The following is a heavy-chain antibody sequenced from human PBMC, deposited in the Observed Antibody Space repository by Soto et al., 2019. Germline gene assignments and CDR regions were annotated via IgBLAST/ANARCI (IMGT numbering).Heavy chain of an antibody. J-gene: IGHJ4*02. Sequence: QVQLVQSGAEVKKPGASVKVSCKASGYTFSSYVMHWLRQAPGQTLEWIGGINGSNGNTKYSDKFQGRVTMTKDSPASTAFLELSTLRFADTAVYYCAIGIVGATAYWGQGTLVTVSS. D-gene: IGHD1-26*01. CDR1: GYTFSSYV. V-gene: IGHV1-3*01. CDR2: INGSNGNT. CDR3: AIGIVGATAY.